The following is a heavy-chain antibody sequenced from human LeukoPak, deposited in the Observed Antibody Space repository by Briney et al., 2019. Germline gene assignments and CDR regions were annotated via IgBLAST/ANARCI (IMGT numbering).Heavy chain of an antibody. CDR2: ISYSGST. Sequence: SSETLSLTCTVSGGSISSYYWSWIRQPPGKGLEWSGYISYSGSTDYNPSLKSRVTISLDTSKNQFSLRLSSVTAADTAVYYCARETRLHSGSYSNDAFDIWGQGTMVTVSS. D-gene: IGHD1-26*01. CDR3: ARETRLHSGSYSNDAFDI. CDR1: GGSISSYY. J-gene: IGHJ3*02. V-gene: IGHV4-59*01.